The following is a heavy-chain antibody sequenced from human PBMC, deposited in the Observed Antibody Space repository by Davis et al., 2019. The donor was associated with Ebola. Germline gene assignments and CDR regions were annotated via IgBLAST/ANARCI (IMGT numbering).Heavy chain of an antibody. CDR2: ISGGGGST. V-gene: IGHV3-23*01. CDR3: ARDNDYYDFWSGYYGPFYYGMDV. J-gene: IGHJ6*02. Sequence: GESLKISCAASGFTFSSYSMSWVRQVPGKGLEWVSAISGGGGSTYFADSVKGRFTISRDNSKNTLYLQMNSLRAEDTAVYYCARDNDYYDFWSGYYGPFYYGMDVWGQGTTVTVSS. D-gene: IGHD3-3*01. CDR1: GFTFSSYS.